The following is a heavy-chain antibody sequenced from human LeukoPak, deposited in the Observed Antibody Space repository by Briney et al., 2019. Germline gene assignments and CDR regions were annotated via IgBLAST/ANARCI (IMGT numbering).Heavy chain of an antibody. Sequence: GGSLRLSCAASGFTFSSYGMHWVRQAPGKGLEWVAFIRYDGSNKYYADSVKGRFTISRDNSKNTLYLQMNSLRAEDTAVYYCAKDRNDYGDYRYFDYWGQGTLVTVSS. D-gene: IGHD4-17*01. CDR3: AKDRNDYGDYRYFDY. CDR1: GFTFSSYG. V-gene: IGHV3-30*02. CDR2: IRYDGSNK. J-gene: IGHJ4*02.